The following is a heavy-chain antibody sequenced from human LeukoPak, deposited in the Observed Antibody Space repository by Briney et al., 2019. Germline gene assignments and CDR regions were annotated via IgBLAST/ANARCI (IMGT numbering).Heavy chain of an antibody. V-gene: IGHV1-2*02. D-gene: IGHD2-2*01. CDR1: GCTFTGYY. J-gene: IGHJ5*02. CDR3: ARDGGYCSSTSCYRSWFDP. CDR2: INPNSGGT. Sequence: ASVKVSCKASGCTFTGYYMHWVRQAPGQGLEWMGWINPNSGGTNYAQKFQGRVTMTRDTSISTAYMELSRLRSDDTAVYYCARDGGYCSSTSCYRSWFDPWGQGTLVTVSS.